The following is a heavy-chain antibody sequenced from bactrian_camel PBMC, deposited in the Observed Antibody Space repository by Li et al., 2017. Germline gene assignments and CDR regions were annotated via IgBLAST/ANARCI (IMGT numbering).Heavy chain of an antibody. V-gene: IGHV3S1*01. D-gene: IGHD4*01. CDR1: GFTFSSYY. CDR2: IHSRGDLT. Sequence: HVQLVESGGGLVQPGGSLRLSCAASGFTFSSYYMSWIRQAPGTGLQWLSSIHSRGDLTAYADVVRGQFIISRDNAKNTLFLQLNSLKTEDTAMYYCATDFRQHSDYAGLSWGQGTQVTVS. CDR3: ATDFRQHSDYAGLS. J-gene: IGHJ4*01.